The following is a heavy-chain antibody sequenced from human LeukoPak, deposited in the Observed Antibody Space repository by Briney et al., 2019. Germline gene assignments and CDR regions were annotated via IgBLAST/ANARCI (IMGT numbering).Heavy chain of an antibody. CDR1: GFTLSSYW. Sequence: PGGSLRLSCAASGFTLSSYWMHWVRQAPGKGLEYVSAISENGGRTYYANSVKGRFTNSRDNSKNTLYLQMDSLRAEDRAVYYCARDRVGGWAFDIWGQGTMVTVSS. CDR2: ISENGGRT. J-gene: IGHJ3*02. D-gene: IGHD3-16*01. CDR3: ARDRVGGWAFDI. V-gene: IGHV3-64*01.